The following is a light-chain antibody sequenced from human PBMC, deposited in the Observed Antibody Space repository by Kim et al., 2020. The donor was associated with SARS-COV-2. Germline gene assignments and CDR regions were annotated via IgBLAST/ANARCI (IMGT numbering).Light chain of an antibody. Sequence: PGQTASITCSGYQLGDNYVSWYQQKPGHSHVVVIYQDNPRPSEIPARFSGSNSGNTATLTISGTQAMDEADYYCQACHSSTHNYVFGAGTKVTVL. CDR2: QDN. CDR3: QACHSSTHNYV. J-gene: IGLJ1*01. CDR1: QLGDNY. V-gene: IGLV3-1*01.